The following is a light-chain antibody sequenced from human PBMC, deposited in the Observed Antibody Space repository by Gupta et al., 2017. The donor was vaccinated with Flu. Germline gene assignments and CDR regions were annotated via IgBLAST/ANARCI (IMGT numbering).Light chain of an antibody. V-gene: IGLV3-21*03. Sequence: KTTTITGGGNNIGTKSFHCYQQKTGQVPVVFVYDDRDRHSGSPEQFSGSNSGNTATLTISKAEAGEEADYYCQVWETTSDNPVVFGGGTKLTVL. CDR3: QVWETTSDNPVV. CDR1: NIGTKS. CDR2: DDR. J-gene: IGLJ2*01.